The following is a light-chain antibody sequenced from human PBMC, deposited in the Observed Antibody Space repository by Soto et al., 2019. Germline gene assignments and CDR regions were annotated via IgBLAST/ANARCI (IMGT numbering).Light chain of an antibody. CDR3: QQSFSSPDT. J-gene: IGKJ3*01. CDR2: AAS. V-gene: IGKV1-39*01. Sequence: DIQMTQSPSSLSASVGDRVSISCRSSQNIETYLNWYQQKPGRAPEVLIDAASNLQSGVPSRFSGSGSGTELTLTIRSLEPEDFATYYCQQSFSSPDTFGPGTKVDVK. CDR1: QNIETY.